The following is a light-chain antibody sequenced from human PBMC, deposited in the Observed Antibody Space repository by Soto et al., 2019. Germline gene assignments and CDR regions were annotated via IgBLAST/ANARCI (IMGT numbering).Light chain of an antibody. J-gene: IGKJ1*01. V-gene: IGKV3-20*01. Sequence: EIVLTQSPGTLSLSPGERATLSCRASQSVSSSYLAWYQQKPGQAPRLLIYGASSRATGIPERFSGSGSGTDFTLTISRLEPEDFAVYYCQPYGSSPRTLGQGTKVEIK. CDR1: QSVSSSY. CDR3: QPYGSSPRT. CDR2: GAS.